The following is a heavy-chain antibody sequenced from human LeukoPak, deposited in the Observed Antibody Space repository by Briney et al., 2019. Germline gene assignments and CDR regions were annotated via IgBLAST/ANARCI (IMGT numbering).Heavy chain of an antibody. Sequence: GASVKVSCKASGYTFTSYYIHWVRQAPGQGLEWIGIINPSGGSTSYAQKFQGRVTMTRDTSTSTVYMELSSLRSEDTAVYYCARRRRGIDENYYFDYWGQGTLVTVSS. D-gene: IGHD3-10*01. J-gene: IGHJ4*02. CDR3: ARRRRGIDENYYFDY. V-gene: IGHV1-46*03. CDR1: GYTFTSYY. CDR2: INPSGGST.